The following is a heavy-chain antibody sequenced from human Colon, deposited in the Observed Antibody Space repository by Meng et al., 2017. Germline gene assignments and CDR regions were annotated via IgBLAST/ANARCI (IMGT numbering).Heavy chain of an antibody. V-gene: IGHV4-31*03. J-gene: IGHJ4*02. Sequence: QVELQLSGPRLMKPSGTLPLTGSVAGAAIRGRGYYWIWMRQVPGTALDFIGYIYYSENPYYKPPLQSRAIISVYTSKNEFSLRLSSVSAADTAVYYCARRYGSVTYPFDFWCQGILVTVSS. CDR2: IYYSENP. CDR3: ARRYGSVTYPFDF. D-gene: IGHD3-10*01. CDR1: GAAIRGRGYY.